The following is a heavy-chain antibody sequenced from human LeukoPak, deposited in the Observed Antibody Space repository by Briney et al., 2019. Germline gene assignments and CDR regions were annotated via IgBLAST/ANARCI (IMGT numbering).Heavy chain of an antibody. D-gene: IGHD3-10*01. CDR1: GFIFSSYG. Sequence: GGSLRLSCAASGFIFSSYGIHWVRQAPGKGLEWVAFIRYDGSREFYADPVKGRFTISRDNSKNTLYLQMNSLRVEDTAVYYCAKDLYGSGSYEIRLFDHWGQGTLVTVSS. V-gene: IGHV3-30*02. CDR2: IRYDGSRE. CDR3: AKDLYGSGSYEIRLFDH. J-gene: IGHJ4*02.